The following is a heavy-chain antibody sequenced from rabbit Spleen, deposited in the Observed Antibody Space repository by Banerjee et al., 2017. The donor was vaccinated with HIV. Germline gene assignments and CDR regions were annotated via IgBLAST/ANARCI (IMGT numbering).Heavy chain of an antibody. Sequence: QSLEESGGDLVKPGASLTLTCTASGFSFSSSYFMCWVRQAPGKGLEWIACIAAGSGGTTYYANWAKGRFTISKTSSTTVTLQMTSLTAADTATYFCARFYAGYGDFGFAAMWGQGTLVTVS. V-gene: IGHV1S40*01. J-gene: IGHJ4*01. CDR3: ARFYAGYGDFGFAAM. D-gene: IGHD7-1*01. CDR2: IAAGSGGTT. CDR1: GFSFSSSYF.